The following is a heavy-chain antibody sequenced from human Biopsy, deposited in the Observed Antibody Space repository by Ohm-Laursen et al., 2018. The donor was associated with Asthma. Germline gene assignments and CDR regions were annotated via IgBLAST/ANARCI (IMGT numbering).Heavy chain of an antibody. CDR3: ARAAITGIRGWFDP. J-gene: IGHJ5*02. CDR1: GGYLTGHY. CDR2: IDQSGYT. V-gene: IGHV4-34*01. D-gene: IGHD1-20*01. Sequence: SDTLSLTCTVYGGYLTGHYWNWIRQPPGKGLEWIGEIDQSGYTNYNPSLKSRFTISADTSKNQFHLNLSSVTAADTAVYFCARAAITGIRGWFDPGGQGTQVTVSS.